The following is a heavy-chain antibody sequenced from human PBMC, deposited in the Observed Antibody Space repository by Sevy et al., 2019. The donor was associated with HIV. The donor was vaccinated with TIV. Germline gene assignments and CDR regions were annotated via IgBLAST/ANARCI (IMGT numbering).Heavy chain of an antibody. J-gene: IGHJ4*02. D-gene: IGHD1-26*01. CDR2: ISGSGGST. CDR1: GFTFSSYA. V-gene: IGHV3-23*01. Sequence: GGSLRLSCAASGFTFSSYAMSWVRQAPGKGLEWVSAISGSGGSTYYADSVKGRFTISRDNSKNTLYLQMNSLGAGDTAVYYCAKPRRSGSSPPYFDYWGQGTLVTVSS. CDR3: AKPRRSGSSPPYFDY.